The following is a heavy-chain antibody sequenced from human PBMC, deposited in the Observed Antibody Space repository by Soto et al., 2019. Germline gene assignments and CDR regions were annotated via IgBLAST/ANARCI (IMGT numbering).Heavy chain of an antibody. CDR3: ARAPPHYDILTGPYIDY. J-gene: IGHJ4*02. CDR1: GFTFSSYG. V-gene: IGHV3-33*01. D-gene: IGHD3-9*01. CDR2: IWYDGSNK. Sequence: GGSLRLSCAASGFTFSSYGMHWVRQAPGKGLEWVAVIWYDGSNKYYADSVKGRFTISRDNSKNTLYLQMNSLRAEDTAVYYCARAPPHYDILTGPYIDYWGQGTLVTVSS.